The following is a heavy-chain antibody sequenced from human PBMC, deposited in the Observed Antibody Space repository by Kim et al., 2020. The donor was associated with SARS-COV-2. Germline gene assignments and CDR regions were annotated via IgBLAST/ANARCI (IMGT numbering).Heavy chain of an antibody. V-gene: IGHV3-30*03. CDR3: ARRYYSGDDCDEVVIASMDV. CDR2: ISYNGNNE. D-gene: IGHD2-15*01. Sequence: GGSLRLSCVVSGFYFIAYGMHWVRQAPGMGLEWVAVISYNGNNEYYVDSVKGRFTISRDNSKNTLYLQMNSLTTEDTAVYYCARRYYSGDDCDEVVIASMDVWGRGTTITVSS. CDR1: GFYFIAYG. J-gene: IGHJ6*02.